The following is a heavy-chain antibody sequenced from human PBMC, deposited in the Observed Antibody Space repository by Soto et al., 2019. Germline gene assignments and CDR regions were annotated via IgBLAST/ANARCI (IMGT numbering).Heavy chain of an antibody. CDR1: GGFISSGGYY. J-gene: IGHJ6*03. Sequence: SETLSLTCTVSGGFISSGGYYWSWIRQNPGKGLEWIGYIYYSGSTYYNPSLKSRVTISVDTSKNQFSLNLSSVTAADTAVYYCAREKGIAYHMDVWGKGTTVTVSS. D-gene: IGHD6-13*01. CDR2: IYYSGST. CDR3: AREKGIAYHMDV. V-gene: IGHV4-31*03.